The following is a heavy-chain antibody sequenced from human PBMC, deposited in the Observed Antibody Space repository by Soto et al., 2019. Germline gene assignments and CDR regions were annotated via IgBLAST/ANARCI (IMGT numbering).Heavy chain of an antibody. V-gene: IGHV1-18*01. Sequence: QAQLVQSGPEVKKPGASVSISCKASGYKFTSYGFIWVRQAPGHGLEWVGWISPYNGRTEYAQKFRGRVTLTRDTSTSTAYMDLSSLRSDDTAVYYCARDRYGGNCWDAFDIWGQGTMVTVSS. D-gene: IGHD2-15*01. CDR3: ARDRYGGNCWDAFDI. CDR2: ISPYNGRT. CDR1: GYKFTSYG. J-gene: IGHJ3*02.